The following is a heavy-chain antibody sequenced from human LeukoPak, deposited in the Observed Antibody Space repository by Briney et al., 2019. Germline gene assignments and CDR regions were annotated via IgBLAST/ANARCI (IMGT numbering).Heavy chain of an antibody. CDR2: IYYSGST. V-gene: IGHV4-39*07. J-gene: IGHJ5*02. D-gene: IGHD3-22*01. CDR1: GGSISSSSYY. CDR3: ARGIRITMIVQT. Sequence: PSETLSLTCTVSGGSISSSSYYWGWIRQPPGKGLEWIGSIYYSGSTYYNPSLKSRVTISVDTSKNQFSLKLSSVTAADTAVYYCARGIRITMIVQTWGQGTLVTVSS.